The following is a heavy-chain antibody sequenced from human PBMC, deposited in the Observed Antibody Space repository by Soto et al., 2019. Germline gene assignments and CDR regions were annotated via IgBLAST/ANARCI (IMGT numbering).Heavy chain of an antibody. D-gene: IGHD6-19*01. CDR2: IYSGTT. CDR1: CGSSSSSGYC. Sequence: SDTLSLSCAVSCGSSSSSGYCCSLILQPLGKGLEWILYIYSGTTHYNPSLRGRVTLFVDTSKNQFSLNLKSVTATDTAVYYCALTPPIEVAGPDFWGQGTLVTVSS. J-gene: IGHJ4*02. V-gene: IGHV4-30-2*03. CDR3: ALTPPIEVAGPDF.